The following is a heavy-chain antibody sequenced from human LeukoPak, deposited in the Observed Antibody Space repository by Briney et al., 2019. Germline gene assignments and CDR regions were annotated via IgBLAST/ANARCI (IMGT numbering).Heavy chain of an antibody. Sequence: PSETLSLTCTVSGGSISSGGYYWSWIRQHPGKGLEWTGYIYYSGSTYYNPSLKSRVTISVDTSKNQFSLKLSSVTAADTAVYYCARIQGVLRFLEWKGGYFDYWGQGTLVTVSS. CDR3: ARIQGVLRFLEWKGGYFDY. CDR1: GGSISSGGYY. J-gene: IGHJ4*02. D-gene: IGHD3-3*01. V-gene: IGHV4-31*03. CDR2: IYYSGST.